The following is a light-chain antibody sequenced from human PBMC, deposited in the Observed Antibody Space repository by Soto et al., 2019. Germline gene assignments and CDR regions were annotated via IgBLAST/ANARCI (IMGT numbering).Light chain of an antibody. J-gene: IGLJ2*01. Sequence: QSALTQPPSASGSPGQSVTISCTGTSSDVGGYNYVSWYQQHPGKAPKLMSYEVSKRPSGFPDRFSGSKSGNTATMTVSGLHAEYESDYYCSSYAGSNHSNVVFGGGTKLTVL. CDR3: SSYAGSNHSNVV. CDR1: SSDVGGYNY. CDR2: EVS. V-gene: IGLV2-8*01.